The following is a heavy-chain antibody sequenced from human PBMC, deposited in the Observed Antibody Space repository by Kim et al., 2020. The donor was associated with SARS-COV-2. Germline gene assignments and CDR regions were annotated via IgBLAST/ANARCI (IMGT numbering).Heavy chain of an antibody. D-gene: IGHD1-26*01. CDR3: ARDVIVGARFDY. CDR1: GFTFSSYA. Sequence: GRSLRLSCAASGFTFSSYAMHWVRQAPGKGLEWVAVISYDGSNKYYADSVKGRFTISRDNSKNTLYLQMNSLRAEDTAVYYCARDVIVGARFDYWGQGTLVTVSS. CDR2: ISYDGSNK. V-gene: IGHV3-30-3*01. J-gene: IGHJ4*02.